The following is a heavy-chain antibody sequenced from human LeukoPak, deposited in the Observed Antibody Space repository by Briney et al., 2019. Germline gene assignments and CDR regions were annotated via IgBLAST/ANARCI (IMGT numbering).Heavy chain of an antibody. D-gene: IGHD1-26*01. CDR2: IYPGDSDT. V-gene: IGHV5-51*01. Sequence: GESLKISCKGSGYKFTSYWIAWVRQMPGKGLEWMRIIYPGDSDTRYSPSFQGQVTISADKSISTAYLQWSSLKASDTAMYYCARGGSHGDYGMDVWGQGTTVTVSS. CDR1: GYKFTSYW. CDR3: ARGGSHGDYGMDV. J-gene: IGHJ6*02.